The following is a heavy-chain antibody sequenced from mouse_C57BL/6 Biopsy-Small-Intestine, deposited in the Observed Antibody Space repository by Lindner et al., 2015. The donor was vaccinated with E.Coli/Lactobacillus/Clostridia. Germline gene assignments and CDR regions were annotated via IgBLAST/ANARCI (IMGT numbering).Heavy chain of an antibody. J-gene: IGHJ2*01. CDR1: GGTFSSHV. Sequence: SVKVSCKASGGTFSSHVISWVRQAPGQGLEWMGEIIPIFGTANFAQKSQGRLTISADESTSTVYMELSSLRSEDTALYYCASGWVVNYFDYWGQGTLVTVSS. V-gene: IGHV1-81*01. D-gene: IGHD1-1*02. CDR2: IIPIFGTA. CDR3: ASGWVVNYFDY.